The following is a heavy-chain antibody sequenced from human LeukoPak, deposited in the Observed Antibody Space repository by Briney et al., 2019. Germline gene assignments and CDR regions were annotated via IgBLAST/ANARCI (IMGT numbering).Heavy chain of an antibody. V-gene: IGHV3-21*01. CDR1: GFTFSSYS. J-gene: IGHJ4*02. CDR3: AATDSSGYDYYYFDY. D-gene: IGHD5-12*01. CDR2: ISSSSSYI. Sequence: GGSLRLSCAASGFTFSSYSMNWVRQAPGKGLEWVSSISSSSSYIYYADSVKGRFTISRDNAKNSLYLQMNSLRAEDTAVYYCAATDSSGYDYYYFDYWGQGTLVTVSS.